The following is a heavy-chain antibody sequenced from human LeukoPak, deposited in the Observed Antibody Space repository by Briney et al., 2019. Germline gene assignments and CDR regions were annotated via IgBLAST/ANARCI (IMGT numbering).Heavy chain of an antibody. CDR3: AKGGIGWKYSSSWEHFDY. D-gene: IGHD6-13*01. CDR1: GFTFSSYA. Sequence: GGSLRLSCAASGFTFSSYAMSWVRQAPGKGLEWVSAISGSGGSTYYADSVKGRFTISRDNSKNTLYLQMNSLRAEDTAVYYCAKGGIGWKYSSSWEHFDYWGQGTLVTVSS. CDR2: ISGSGGST. J-gene: IGHJ4*02. V-gene: IGHV3-23*01.